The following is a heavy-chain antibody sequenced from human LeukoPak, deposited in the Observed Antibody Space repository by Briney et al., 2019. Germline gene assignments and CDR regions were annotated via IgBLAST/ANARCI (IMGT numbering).Heavy chain of an antibody. J-gene: IGHJ4*02. D-gene: IGHD3-22*01. CDR1: GGSFSGYY. CDR3: ARHYDTSGYWFYFDH. CDR2: INHSGST. Sequence: PSETLSLTCAVYGGSFSGYYWSWIRQPPGKGLEWIGEINHSGSTNYNPSLKSRVTISVDTSKNQFSLKLSSVTAADTAVYYCARHYDTSGYWFYFDHWGQGTLLTVSS. V-gene: IGHV4-34*01.